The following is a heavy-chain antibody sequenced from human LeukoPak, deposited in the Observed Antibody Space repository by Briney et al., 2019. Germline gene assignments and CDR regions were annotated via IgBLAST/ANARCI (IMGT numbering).Heavy chain of an antibody. Sequence: GGSLRLSCAASGFTFSSYEMNWVRQAPGKGLEWVSYISSSGSTIYYADSVKGRFTISRDNAKNSLYLQMNSLRAEDMAVYYCARGFEGIAAAAYYFDYWGQGTLVTVSS. CDR2: ISSSGSTI. D-gene: IGHD6-13*01. J-gene: IGHJ4*02. CDR3: ARGFEGIAAAAYYFDY. V-gene: IGHV3-48*03. CDR1: GFTFSSYE.